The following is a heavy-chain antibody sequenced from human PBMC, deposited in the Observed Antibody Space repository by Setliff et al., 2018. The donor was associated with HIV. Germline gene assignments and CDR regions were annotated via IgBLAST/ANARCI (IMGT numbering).Heavy chain of an antibody. J-gene: IGHJ6*03. D-gene: IGHD1-7*01. CDR2: INHSGST. CDR1: GGSFSGYY. Sequence: SETLSLTCAVYGGSFSGYYRSWIRQPPGKGLEWIGEINHSGSTNYNPSLKSRVTISVDTSKNQFSLKLSSVTAADTAVYYCARDRYTWNYGKNYMDVWGKGTTVTVSS. CDR3: ARDRYTWNYGKNYMDV. V-gene: IGHV4-34*01.